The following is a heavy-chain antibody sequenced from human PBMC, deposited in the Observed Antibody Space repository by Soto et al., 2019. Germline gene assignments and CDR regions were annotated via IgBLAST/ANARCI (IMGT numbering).Heavy chain of an antibody. J-gene: IGHJ4*02. Sequence: TLSLTCTVSGGSMSTHYWSWIRQPPGEGLGGMGCSHSSGYSHYNPSLKGRVTISVDTSNNQISLKVTSVTAADTAMYYCAGSYGNSWYAYWGQGSLVTVSS. CDR2: SHSSGYS. CDR3: AGSYGNSWYAY. D-gene: IGHD6-13*01. CDR1: GGSMSTHY. V-gene: IGHV4-59*11.